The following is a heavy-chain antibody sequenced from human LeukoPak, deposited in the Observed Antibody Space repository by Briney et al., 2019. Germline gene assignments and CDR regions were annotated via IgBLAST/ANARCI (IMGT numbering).Heavy chain of an antibody. CDR2: ISGSGGSI. J-gene: IGHJ4*02. CDR3: AKETGSYHILYYFDY. V-gene: IGHV3-23*01. Sequence: GGSLRLSCAASGSYWMHWVRQAPGKGLEWVSTISGSGGSIHYADSVKGRFTISRDNSKNTLYLQMNSLRAEDTAVYYCAKETGSYHILYYFDYWGQGALVTVSS. CDR1: GSYW. D-gene: IGHD1-26*01.